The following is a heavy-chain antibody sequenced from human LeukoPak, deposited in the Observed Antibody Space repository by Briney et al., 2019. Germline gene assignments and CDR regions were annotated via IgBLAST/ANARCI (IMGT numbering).Heavy chain of an antibody. CDR2: IHNSGRT. D-gene: IGHD4/OR15-4a*01. J-gene: IGHJ3*02. Sequence: PSETLSLTCSVSGGSVSSYYWSWIRQSPGKGLEWIGYIHNSGRTNYNPSLKSRVTGFVDTSKNQFSLQLFSVTAADTALYYCARGYGAATREAFDIWGQGTLVTVSS. CDR3: ARGYGAATREAFDI. V-gene: IGHV4-4*08. CDR1: GGSVSSYY.